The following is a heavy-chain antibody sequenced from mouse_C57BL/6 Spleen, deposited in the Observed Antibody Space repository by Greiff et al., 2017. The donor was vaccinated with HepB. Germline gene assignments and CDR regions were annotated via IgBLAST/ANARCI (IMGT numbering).Heavy chain of an antibody. CDR3: ARRITTVVATDYFDY. V-gene: IGHV1-50*01. Sequence: VQLQQSGAELVKPGASVKLSCKASGYTFTSYWMQWVKQRPGQGLEWIGEIDPSDSYTNYNQKFKGKATLTVDTSSSTAYMQLSSLTSEDSAVYYWARRITTVVATDYFDYWGQGTTLTVSS. D-gene: IGHD1-1*01. CDR1: GYTFTSYW. CDR2: IDPSDSYT. J-gene: IGHJ2*01.